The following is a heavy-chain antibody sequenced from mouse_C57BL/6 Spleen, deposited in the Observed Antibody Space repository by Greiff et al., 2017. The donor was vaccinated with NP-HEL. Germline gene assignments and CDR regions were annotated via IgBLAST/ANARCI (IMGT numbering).Heavy chain of an antibody. Sequence: QVQLQQPGAELVKPGASVKLSCKASGYTFTSYWMHWVKQRPGRGLEWIGRIDPNSGGTKYNEKFKSKATLTVDKPSSTAYMQLSSLTSEDSAVYYCAREEGSFYDDDEGWFAYGGQGTLVTVSA. J-gene: IGHJ3*01. CDR3: AREEGSFYDDDEGWFAY. CDR1: GYTFTSYW. D-gene: IGHD2-4*01. CDR2: IDPNSGGT. V-gene: IGHV1-72*01.